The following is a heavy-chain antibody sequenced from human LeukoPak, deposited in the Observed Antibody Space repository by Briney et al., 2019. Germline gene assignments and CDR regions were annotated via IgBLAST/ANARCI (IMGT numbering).Heavy chain of an antibody. Sequence: GGSLRLSCAASGFTFSSYAMHWVRQAPGKGLEWVAVISYDGSNKCYADSVKGRFTISRDNAKNSLYMQMNSLRAEDTAVYYCVGGSGWLPHYWGQGTLVTVSS. CDR1: GFTFSSYA. V-gene: IGHV3-30-3*01. CDR3: VGGSGWLPHY. CDR2: ISYDGSNK. D-gene: IGHD6-19*01. J-gene: IGHJ4*02.